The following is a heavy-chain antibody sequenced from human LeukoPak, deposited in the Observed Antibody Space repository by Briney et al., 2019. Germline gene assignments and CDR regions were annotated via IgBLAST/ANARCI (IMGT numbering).Heavy chain of an antibody. V-gene: IGHV4-38-2*01. CDR2: IYYSGST. D-gene: IGHD1-7*01. CDR1: GFTFNDYY. J-gene: IGHJ6*03. Sequence: LRLSCAASGFTFNDYYMSWIRQAPGKGLEWIGSIYYSGSTYYNPSLKSRVTISVDTSKNQFSLKLSSVTAADTAVYYCARAKTGTTGYYYYYMDVWGKGTTVTVSS. CDR3: ARAKTGTTGYYYYYMDV.